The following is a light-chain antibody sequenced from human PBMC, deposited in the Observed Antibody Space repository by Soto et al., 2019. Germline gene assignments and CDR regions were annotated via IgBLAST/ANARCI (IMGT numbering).Light chain of an antibody. Sequence: QSVLTQPPSASGSPGQSVTISCTGTNSDIGAYNYVSWYRQYPDKAPKLLVYQVTKRPSGVPDRFSGSKSGNTAALTVSGLQAEDEAVYYCNSYTSSSTLVFGGGTKLTVL. CDR1: NSDIGAYNY. J-gene: IGLJ2*01. V-gene: IGLV2-8*01. CDR3: NSYTSSSTLV. CDR2: QVT.